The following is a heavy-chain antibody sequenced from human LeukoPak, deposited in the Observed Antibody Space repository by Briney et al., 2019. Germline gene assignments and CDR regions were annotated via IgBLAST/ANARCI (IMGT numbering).Heavy chain of an antibody. CDR1: GFSFSTSP. CDR3: AKTHYDLLDV. D-gene: IGHD5-12*01. CDR2: MNNGPGAT. V-gene: IGHV3-23*01. Sequence: GGSLRLSCAASGFSFSTSPMSWVRQPPGKGLEWVSAMNNGPGATFYRDSVRCRFTISRDDSKCTLYLQMNSLRAEDTGTYYCAKTHYDLLDVWGQGTTVTVSS. J-gene: IGHJ6*02.